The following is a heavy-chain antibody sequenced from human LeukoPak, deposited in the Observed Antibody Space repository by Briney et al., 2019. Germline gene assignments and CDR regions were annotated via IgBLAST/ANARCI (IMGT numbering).Heavy chain of an antibody. CDR2: VFHSGNT. Sequence: SETLSLTCTVSGYSISSTYYWGWIRQPPGKGLEWVGSVFHSGNTYYNPSLKSRLTISADTSKNQFSLRLSSVTAADTAVYYCARDWGVSARPGYMDVWGKGTTVTVSS. CDR3: ARDWGVSARPGYMDV. V-gene: IGHV4-38-2*02. CDR1: GYSISSTYY. D-gene: IGHD6-6*01. J-gene: IGHJ6*03.